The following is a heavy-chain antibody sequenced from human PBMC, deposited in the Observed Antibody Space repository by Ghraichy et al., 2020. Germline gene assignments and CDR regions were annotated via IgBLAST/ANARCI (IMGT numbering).Heavy chain of an antibody. Sequence: SETLSLTCAVYGGSFSGYYWSWIRQSPGKGLECIGEISHSRIINYNPSLESRVVMSVKTSNKHFSLKLSSLTAADTAVYYCARGNFGVVVVAATPLGMDGWGQGTTVTVSS. D-gene: IGHD2-15*01. CDR2: ISHSRII. V-gene: IGHV4-34*01. CDR1: GGSFSGYY. J-gene: IGHJ6*02. CDR3: ARGNFGVVVVAATPLGMDG.